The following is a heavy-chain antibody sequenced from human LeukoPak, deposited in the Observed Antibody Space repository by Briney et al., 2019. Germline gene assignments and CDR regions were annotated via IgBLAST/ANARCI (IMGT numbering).Heavy chain of an antibody. V-gene: IGHV4-39*01. CDR1: GGSINRSGYY. CDR3: ARPNSSGWYPFDY. Sequence: SETLSLTCTVSGGSINRSGYYWGWIRQPPGKGLEWIGSIYYSGSTYYNPSLKSRVTISLDTSNNQFSLRLSSVTAADTAVYYCARPNSSGWYPFDYWGQGTLVTVSS. D-gene: IGHD6-19*01. CDR2: IYYSGST. J-gene: IGHJ4*02.